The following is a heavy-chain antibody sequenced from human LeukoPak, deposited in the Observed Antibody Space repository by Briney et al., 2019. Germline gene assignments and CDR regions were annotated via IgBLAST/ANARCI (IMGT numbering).Heavy chain of an antibody. V-gene: IGHV4-59*12. CDR2: IYYSGST. CDR3: ARSYYYDSSGYPAEDAFDI. D-gene: IGHD3-22*01. CDR1: GGSISSYY. J-gene: IGHJ3*02. Sequence: SETLSLTCTVSGGSISSYYWSWIRQPPGKGLEWIGYIYYSGSTNYNPSLKSRVTISVDKSKNQFSLKLSSVTAADTAVYYCARSYYYDSSGYPAEDAFDIWGQGTMVTVSS.